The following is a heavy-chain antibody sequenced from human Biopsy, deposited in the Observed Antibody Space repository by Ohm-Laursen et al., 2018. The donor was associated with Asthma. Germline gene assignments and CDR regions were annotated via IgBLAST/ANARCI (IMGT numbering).Heavy chain of an antibody. CDR3: ARVDAIMISGDFYFYSGFDL. CDR1: GGTFRTYA. Sequence: SSVKVSCKASGGTFRTYAFNWVRQAPGQGLEWMGGIIPMYGVPKVAQKFQGRVTITADESTSTAYMEMSSLRSEDTAVYYCARVDAIMISGDFYFYSGFDLWGQGTTVKVSS. CDR2: IIPMYGVP. J-gene: IGHJ6*02. D-gene: IGHD3-16*01. V-gene: IGHV1-69*01.